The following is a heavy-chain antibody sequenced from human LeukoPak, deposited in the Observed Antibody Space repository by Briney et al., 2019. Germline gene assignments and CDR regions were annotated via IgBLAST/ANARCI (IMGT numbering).Heavy chain of an antibody. CDR3: AKGDYGSGSPTGGDYYYGMDV. V-gene: IGHV3-30*18. CDR1: GFTFSSYG. CDR2: ISYDGSNK. J-gene: IGHJ6*04. D-gene: IGHD3-10*01. Sequence: GSLRLSCAASGFTFSSYGMHWVRQAPGKGLEWVVVISYDGSNKYYADSVKGRFTISRDNSKNTLYLQMNSLRAEDTAVYYCAKGDYGSGSPTGGDYYYGMDVWGKGTTVTVSS.